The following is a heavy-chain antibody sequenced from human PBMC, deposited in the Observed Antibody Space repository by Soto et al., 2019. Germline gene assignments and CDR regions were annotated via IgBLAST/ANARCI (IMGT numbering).Heavy chain of an antibody. CDR2: IYPDDSNT. V-gene: IGHV5-51*01. D-gene: IGHD4-4*01. Sequence: GESRKVSCKTSGYSFRSYWIGWVRQKPGKGLEWMGIIYPDDSNTRYSPSFQGQVTISADKSISTAFLQWSSLKAADSAMYYCARHLHSDSVHITPVSPDYWGQGTLVTVSS. J-gene: IGHJ4*02. CDR1: GYSFRSYW. CDR3: ARHLHSDSVHITPVSPDY.